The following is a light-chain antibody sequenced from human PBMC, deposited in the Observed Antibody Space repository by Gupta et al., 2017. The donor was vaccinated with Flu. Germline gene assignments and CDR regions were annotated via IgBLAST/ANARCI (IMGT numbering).Light chain of an antibody. V-gene: IGKV3-20*01. CDR2: GGS. CDR3: QQFGSSSRYA. Sequence: STGETATLSCRASQSLGTTHLAWYQQRPGQPPRLLIYGGSTRAAGIPDRFSGGGSAPDFTLTISRLEPEDFAVYYCQQFGSSSRYAFGRGTKL. J-gene: IGKJ2*01. CDR1: QSLGTTH.